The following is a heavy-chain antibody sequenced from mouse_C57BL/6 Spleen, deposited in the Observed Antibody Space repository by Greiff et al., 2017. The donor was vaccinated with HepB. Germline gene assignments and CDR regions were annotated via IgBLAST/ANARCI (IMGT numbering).Heavy chain of an antibody. CDR2: IYPGDGDT. J-gene: IGHJ4*01. CDR1: GYAFSSSW. V-gene: IGHV1-82*01. CDR3: ARQLRLRGYYYAMDY. Sequence: QVQLKESGPELVKPGASVKISCKASGYAFSSSWMNWVKQRPGKGLEWIGRIYPGDGDTNYNGKFKGKATLTADKSSSTAYMQLSSLTSEDSAVYFCARQLRLRGYYYAMDYWGQGTSVTVSS. D-gene: IGHD3-2*02.